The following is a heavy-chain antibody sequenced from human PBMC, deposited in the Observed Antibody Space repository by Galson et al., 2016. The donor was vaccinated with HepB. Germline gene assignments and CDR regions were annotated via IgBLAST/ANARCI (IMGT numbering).Heavy chain of an antibody. Sequence: QSGAEVKKPGESLKISCKASGYSFTSYWIGWVRQMPGKGLEWMGIIFPGDSDTKYSSSFGGLVTISVDRSINTAYLQWSSLRASDTAIYYCARPPYYDFWSGFGRWGQGTLVTVSS. V-gene: IGHV5-51*03. J-gene: IGHJ4*02. CDR3: ARPPYYDFWSGFGR. CDR2: IFPGDSDT. D-gene: IGHD3-3*01. CDR1: GYSFTSYW.